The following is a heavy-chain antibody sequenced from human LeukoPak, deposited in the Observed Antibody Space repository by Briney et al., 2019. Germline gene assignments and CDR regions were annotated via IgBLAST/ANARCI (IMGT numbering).Heavy chain of an antibody. CDR2: LNPDGSDK. V-gene: IGHV3-7*01. Sequence: GGSLRLSCAASGFTFGTYWMTWVRQAPGKGLEWVANLNPDGSDKYYVDSVKGRFTISRDNAKSSLYLQMSSLRAEDTAVYYCARDAYTSASDSWGQGTLVSVSS. D-gene: IGHD3-16*01. CDR3: ARDAYTSASDS. CDR1: GFTFGTYW. J-gene: IGHJ5*01.